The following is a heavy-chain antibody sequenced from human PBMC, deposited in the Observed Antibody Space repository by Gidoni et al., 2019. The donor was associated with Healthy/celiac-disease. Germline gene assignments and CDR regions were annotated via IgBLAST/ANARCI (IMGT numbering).Heavy chain of an antibody. V-gene: IGHV3-33*01. CDR1: GFPFSSYG. CDR3: ARDSRLERRFDY. CDR2: IWYDGSNK. Sequence: QVQLVESGGGVVQPGRSLRLSCAASGFPFSSYGMPWGRQAPGKGLEWVAVIWYDGSNKYYADSVKGRFTISRDNSKNTLYLQMNSLRAEDTAVYYCARDSRLERRFDYWGQGTLVTVSS. J-gene: IGHJ4*02. D-gene: IGHD1-1*01.